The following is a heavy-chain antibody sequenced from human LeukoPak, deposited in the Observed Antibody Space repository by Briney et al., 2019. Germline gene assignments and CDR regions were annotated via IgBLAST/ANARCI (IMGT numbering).Heavy chain of an antibody. CDR3: ARENYYDSSGYRNYYYYYMDV. V-gene: IGHV1-2*02. CDR2: INPNSGGT. Sequence: GASVKVSCKASGYTFTGYYMHWVRQAPGQGLEWMGWINPNSGGTNYAQKFQGRVTMTRDTSISTAYMELSRLRSYDTAVYYCARENYYDSSGYRNYYYYYMDVWGKGTTVTISS. D-gene: IGHD3-22*01. J-gene: IGHJ6*03. CDR1: GYTFTGYY.